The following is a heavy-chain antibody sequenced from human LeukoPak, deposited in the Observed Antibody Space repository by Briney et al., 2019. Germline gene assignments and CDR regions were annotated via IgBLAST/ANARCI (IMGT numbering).Heavy chain of an antibody. V-gene: IGHV4-34*01. CDR1: GGSFSGYY. Sequence: SETLSLTCAVYGGSFSGYYWSWIRQPPGKGLEWIGEINHSGSTNYNPSLKSRVTISVDTSKNQFSLKLSSVTAADTAVYYCAREGVGPTDDAFDVWGQGTMVTVS. CDR2: INHSGST. J-gene: IGHJ3*01. D-gene: IGHD1-26*01. CDR3: AREGVGPTDDAFDV.